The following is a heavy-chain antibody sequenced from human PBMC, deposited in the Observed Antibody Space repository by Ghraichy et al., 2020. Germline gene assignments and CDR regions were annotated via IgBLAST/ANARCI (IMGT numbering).Heavy chain of an antibody. CDR2: VFYTGST. V-gene: IGHV4-59*01. J-gene: IGHJ4*02. Sequence: SETLSLTCTVSGGSISDYYWTWIRQPPGKGLEWIGYVFYTGSTDYNPSLKSRVTMSVDTSKSQFSLKLSSVTAADTAVYYCARIIRGYATDWSQGTLVTVSS. CDR1: GGSISDYY. CDR3: ARIIRGYATD. D-gene: IGHD5-18*01.